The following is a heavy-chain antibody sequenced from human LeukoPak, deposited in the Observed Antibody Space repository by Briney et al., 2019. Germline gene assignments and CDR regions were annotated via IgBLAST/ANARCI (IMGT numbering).Heavy chain of an antibody. V-gene: IGHV3-48*03. CDR3: AKDLGSRSYYARPFDY. D-gene: IGHD1-26*01. CDR1: GFTFSSYE. CDR2: ISSSGSTI. J-gene: IGHJ4*02. Sequence: GGSLRLSCAASGFTFSSYEMNWVRQAPGKGLEWVSYISSSGSTIYYADSVKGRFTISRDNAKNSLYLQMNSLRAEDTAVYYCAKDLGSRSYYARPFDYWGQGTLVTVSS.